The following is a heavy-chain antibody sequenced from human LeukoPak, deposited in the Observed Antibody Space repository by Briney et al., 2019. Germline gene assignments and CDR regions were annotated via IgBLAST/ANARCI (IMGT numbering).Heavy chain of an antibody. Sequence: GGSLRLSCAASGFTFSSYAMSWVRQAPGKGLEWVSAISGSGGSTYYAGSVKGRFTISRDNSKNTLYLQMNSLRAEDTAVYYCAKFGINSGYYYGWGQGTLVTVSS. V-gene: IGHV3-23*01. CDR3: AKFGINSGYYYG. J-gene: IGHJ4*02. D-gene: IGHD3-22*01. CDR1: GFTFSSYA. CDR2: ISGSGGST.